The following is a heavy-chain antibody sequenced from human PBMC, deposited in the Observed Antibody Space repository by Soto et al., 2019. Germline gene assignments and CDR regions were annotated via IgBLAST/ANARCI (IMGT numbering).Heavy chain of an antibody. D-gene: IGHD6-19*01. J-gene: IGHJ5*02. V-gene: IGHV6-1*01. CDR2: TYYRSKWYN. Sequence: SQTLSLTCAISGDSVSSNSAAWNWIRQSPSRGLEWLGRTYYRSKWYNDYAVSVKSRITINPDTSKNQFSLQLNSVTPEDTAVYYCAGDISAVAVRANWFEPWGQGTLVTGS. CDR1: GDSVSSNSAA. CDR3: AGDISAVAVRANWFEP.